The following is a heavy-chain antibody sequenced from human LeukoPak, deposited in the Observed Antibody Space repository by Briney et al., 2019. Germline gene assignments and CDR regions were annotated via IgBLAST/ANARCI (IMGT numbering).Heavy chain of an antibody. CDR3: ARSPVFWRGVRVIYYFDY. D-gene: IGHD3-3*01. CDR2: IYYSGST. J-gene: IGHJ4*02. V-gene: IGHV4-39*01. Sequence: SETLSLTCTVSGGSISSSSYYWGWIRQPPGKGLEWIGSIYYSGSTYYNPSLKSRVTISVDTSKNQFSLKLSSVTAADTAVYYCARSPVFWRGVRVIYYFDYWGQGTLVTVSS. CDR1: GGSISSSSYY.